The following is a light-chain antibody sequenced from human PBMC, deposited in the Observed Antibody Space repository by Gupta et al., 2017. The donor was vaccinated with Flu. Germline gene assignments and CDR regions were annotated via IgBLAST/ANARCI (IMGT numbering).Light chain of an antibody. CDR1: QSVSSSY. Sequence: VLTQSPGTLSLSPGERATLSCRASQSVSSSYLAWYQQKPGQAPRLLIYGASSRATGIPDRFSGSGSGTDFTLTISRLDPEDFAVYYCQQYGSSPQTFGQGTKLEIK. CDR2: GAS. V-gene: IGKV3-20*01. J-gene: IGKJ2*01. CDR3: QQYGSSPQT.